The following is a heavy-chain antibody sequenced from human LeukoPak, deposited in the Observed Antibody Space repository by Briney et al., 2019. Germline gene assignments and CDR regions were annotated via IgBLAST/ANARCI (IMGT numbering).Heavy chain of an antibody. V-gene: IGHV1-2*02. CDR3: ARVSPSYYGSGSYYNEGVKNWFDP. Sequence: ASVKVSCKASGYPFTDYYVHWVRQAPGQGLEWLGWINPNSGDIKYAQKLQGRVTMTTDTSTSTAYMELRSLRSDDTAVYYCARVSPSYYGSGSYYNEGVKNWFDPWGQGTLVTVSS. CDR1: GYPFTDYY. J-gene: IGHJ5*02. D-gene: IGHD3-10*01. CDR2: INPNSGDI.